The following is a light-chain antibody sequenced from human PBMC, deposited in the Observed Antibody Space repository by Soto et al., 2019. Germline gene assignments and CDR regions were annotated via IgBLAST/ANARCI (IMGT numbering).Light chain of an antibody. J-gene: IGKJ1*01. CDR1: QSVTSSY. CDR3: LQYGNSPKT. Sequence: EIALTQSPGTLSLSPGERATLSCRASQSVTSSYLAWYQQKPGQAPRLLIYGASNRATGIPDRFSGSGSGTDFTLTINGPEAEDCGVYYCLQYGNSPKTFGEGNKREI. CDR2: GAS. V-gene: IGKV3-20*01.